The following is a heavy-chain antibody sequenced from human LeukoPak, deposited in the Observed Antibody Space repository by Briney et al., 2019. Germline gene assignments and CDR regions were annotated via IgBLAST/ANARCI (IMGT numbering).Heavy chain of an antibody. V-gene: IGHV3-23*01. CDR3: AKGGIAARLFF. J-gene: IGHJ4*02. CDR1: GFTFTGYA. Sequence: QPGGSLRLSCAASGFTFTGYAMSWVRQAPGKGLEWVSAITGTGGTTYYAASVKGRFTVSRDNFKDTLYLQMSSLRDEDTAIYYCAKGGIAARLFFGGQGTLVTVSS. CDR2: ITGTGGTT. D-gene: IGHD6-6*01.